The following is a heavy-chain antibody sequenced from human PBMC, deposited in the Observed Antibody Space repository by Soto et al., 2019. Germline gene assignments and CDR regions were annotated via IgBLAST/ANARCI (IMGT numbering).Heavy chain of an antibody. CDR1: GFTFSSYR. CDR2: ISYDGSNK. CDR3: AKDYGPYYYDSSGYLG. J-gene: IGHJ3*01. V-gene: IGHV3-30*18. D-gene: IGHD3-22*01. Sequence: VGSLRLSCAASGFTFSSYRMHWVRQAPGKGLEWVAVISYDGSNKYYADSVKRRFTISRDNSKNTLYLQMNGLRAEDKAVYYCAKDYGPYYYDSSGYLGWGQGTMVTVSS.